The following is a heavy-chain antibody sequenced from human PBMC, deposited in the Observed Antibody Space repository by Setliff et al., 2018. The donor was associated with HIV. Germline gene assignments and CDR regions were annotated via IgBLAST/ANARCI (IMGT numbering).Heavy chain of an antibody. CDR3: ARKTEYYYDSNVYYFPGY. CDR1: GGSFSGYY. J-gene: IGHJ4*02. Sequence: SETLSLTCAVYGGSFSGYYWSWIRQPPGKGLEWIGEIHYSGSTNYSPSLKSRVTISVDTSKNQFSLRLNSVIAADTAVYYCARKTEYYYDSNVYYFPGYWGQGTLVTVSS. CDR2: IHYSGST. D-gene: IGHD3-22*01. V-gene: IGHV4-34*01.